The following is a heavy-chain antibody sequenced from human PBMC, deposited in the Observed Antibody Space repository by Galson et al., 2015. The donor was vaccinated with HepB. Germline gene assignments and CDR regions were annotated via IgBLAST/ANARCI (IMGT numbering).Heavy chain of an antibody. CDR2: IWYDGSNK. D-gene: IGHD2-2*01. Sequence: SLRLSCAASGFTFSSYGMHWVRQAPGKGLEWVAVIWYDGSNKYYADSVKGRFTISRGNSKNTLYLQMNSLRVEDTAVYYCARSVYQLPPPARFGMDVWGQGTTVTVSS. CDR1: GFTFSSYG. J-gene: IGHJ6*02. CDR3: ARSVYQLPPPARFGMDV. V-gene: IGHV3-33*01.